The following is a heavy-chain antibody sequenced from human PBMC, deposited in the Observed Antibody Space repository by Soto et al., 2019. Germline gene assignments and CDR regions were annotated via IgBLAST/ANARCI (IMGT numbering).Heavy chain of an antibody. D-gene: IGHD3-22*01. Sequence: ASVKVSCKASGYTFSSYGISWVRQAPGQGLEWMGWISAYNGNTNYAQKLQFRVTLTTDTSTSTAYMELRSLRSDDTAVYYCARAYFYDSSGPSDYWGQGTLVTVSS. CDR2: ISAYNGNT. CDR3: ARAYFYDSSGPSDY. V-gene: IGHV1-18*01. CDR1: GYTFSSYG. J-gene: IGHJ4*02.